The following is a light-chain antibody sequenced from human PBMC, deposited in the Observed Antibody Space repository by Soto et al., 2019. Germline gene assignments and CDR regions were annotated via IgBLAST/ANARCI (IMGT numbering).Light chain of an antibody. CDR2: DAS. V-gene: IGKV1-33*01. CDR3: QQYNNWPQT. Sequence: DIHMNHCPCSLSVSLLDSSTITCQASQDIRYYLNWYQQKTGQAPKLLIYDASQLETGVPSRFSGSGSGTDFTFTISGLQSEDFAVYYCQQYNNWPQTFGQGTKVDNK. J-gene: IGKJ1*01. CDR1: QDIRYY.